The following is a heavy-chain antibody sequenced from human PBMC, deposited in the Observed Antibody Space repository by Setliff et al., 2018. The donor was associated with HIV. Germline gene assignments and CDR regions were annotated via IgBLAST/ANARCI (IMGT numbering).Heavy chain of an antibody. CDR3: ARGAPKTIQYTNWFDP. V-gene: IGHV1-8*02. D-gene: IGHD4-4*01. CDR2: MNPNSGNT. J-gene: IGHJ5*02. Sequence: ASVKVSCKASGYTFTSYDINWVRQAAGQGLEWMGWMNPNSGNTAYAQRFKGRVTMTRNTSLSTAHMELSTLGSEDTAVYYCARGAPKTIQYTNWFDPWGPGTLVTVSS. CDR1: GYTFTSYD.